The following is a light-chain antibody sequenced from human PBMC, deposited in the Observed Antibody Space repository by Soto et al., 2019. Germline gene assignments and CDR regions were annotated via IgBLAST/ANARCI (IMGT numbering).Light chain of an antibody. CDR2: EVS. CDR1: SSDVGGYNY. Sequence: QSALTQPPSASGSPGQSVTISCTGTSSDVGGYNYVSWYQQHPGKAPKLMIYEVSNPPSGVPDRFSGSKSGNKASLTVSGLQAEYEADYYCSSYAGSNNYVFGTGTKLTVL. V-gene: IGLV2-8*01. CDR3: SSYAGSNNYV. J-gene: IGLJ1*01.